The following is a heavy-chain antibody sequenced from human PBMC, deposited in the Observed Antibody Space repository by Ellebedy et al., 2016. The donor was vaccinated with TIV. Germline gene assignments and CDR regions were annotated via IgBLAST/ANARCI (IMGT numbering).Heavy chain of an antibody. CDR1: GYTFSNFF. CDR2: ITPSDGST. V-gene: IGHV1-46*01. J-gene: IGHJ4*02. D-gene: IGHD3-3*01. Sequence: AASVKVSCKASGYTFSNFFMHWVRQAQGQGLEWLGKITPSDGSTSYAQKFQGIVTMTRETSTSTVYMQLSSLRSEDSAMYYCARSSFGSAYYGSIDYWGQGTLVTVSS. CDR3: ARSSFGSAYYGSIDY.